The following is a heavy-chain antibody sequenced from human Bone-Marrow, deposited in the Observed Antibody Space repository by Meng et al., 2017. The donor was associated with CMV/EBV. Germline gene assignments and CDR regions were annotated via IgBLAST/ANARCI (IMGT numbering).Heavy chain of an antibody. CDR3: AQGAMVYAYYYYYGMDV. CDR1: GYTFTGYY. CDR2: INPNSGGT. J-gene: IGHJ6*02. V-gene: IGHV1-2*02. D-gene: IGHD2-8*01. Sequence: ASVKVSCKASGYTFTGYYMHWVRQAPGQGLEWMGWINPNSGGTNYAQKFQGRVTMTRDTSISTAYMELSSLRSEDTAVYYCAQGAMVYAYYYYYGMDVWGQGTTVTVSS.